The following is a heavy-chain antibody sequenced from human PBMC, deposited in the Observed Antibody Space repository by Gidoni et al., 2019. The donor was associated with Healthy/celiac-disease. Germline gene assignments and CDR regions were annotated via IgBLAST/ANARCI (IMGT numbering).Heavy chain of an antibody. CDR3: AKDIGPSSSWYDW. Sequence: EVQLVESGGVVVQPGGSLRLSCAASGFPFDDYTMHWVRQAPGKGLEWVSLISWDGGSTYYADSVKGRFTISRDNSKNSLYLQMNSLRTEDTALYYCAKDIGPSSSWYDWWGQGTLVTVSS. CDR2: ISWDGGST. J-gene: IGHJ4*02. V-gene: IGHV3-43*01. CDR1: GFPFDDYT. D-gene: IGHD6-13*01.